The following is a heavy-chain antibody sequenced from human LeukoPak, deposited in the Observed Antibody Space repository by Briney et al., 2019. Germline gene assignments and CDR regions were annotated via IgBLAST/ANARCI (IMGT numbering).Heavy chain of an antibody. D-gene: IGHD6-13*01. V-gene: IGHV3-48*01. CDR2: ISSSSSTI. Sequence: PGGSLRLSCAASGFTFSSYSMNWVRQAPGKGLEWVSYISSSSSTIYYADSVKGRFTISRDNGENSLYLQMNSLRAEDTAVYYCASQLGDASDIWGQGTMVTVSS. CDR1: GFTFSSYS. CDR3: ASQLGDASDI. J-gene: IGHJ3*02.